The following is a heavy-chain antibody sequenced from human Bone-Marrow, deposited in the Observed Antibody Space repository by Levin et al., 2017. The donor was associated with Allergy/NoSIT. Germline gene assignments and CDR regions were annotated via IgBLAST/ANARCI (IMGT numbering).Heavy chain of an antibody. V-gene: IGHV3-23*01. CDR1: GFTFSNYA. Sequence: GGSLRLSCAASGFTFSNYAMSWVRQAPGKGLEWVSALSGSGSSTYYADSVKGRFTISRDNSTNTLYLQVNSLRAEDTAIYYCAKGMFVAAGNGHGFDYWGQGTLVTVSS. D-gene: IGHD6-13*01. J-gene: IGHJ4*02. CDR2: LSGSGSST. CDR3: AKGMFVAAGNGHGFDY.